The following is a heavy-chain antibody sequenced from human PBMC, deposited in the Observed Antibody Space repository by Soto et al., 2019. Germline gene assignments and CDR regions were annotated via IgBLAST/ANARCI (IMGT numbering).Heavy chain of an antibody. J-gene: IGHJ2*01. CDR3: ARESHDILSGPPWVWYFDL. CDR2: INDRGSI. CDR1: GGSFSGYY. V-gene: IGHV4-34*01. D-gene: IGHD3-9*01. Sequence: QVQLQQWGAGPLRPLETLSLTCGVSGGSFSGYYWAWIRQSPGKGLEWIGEINDRGSINYNPSLKSRVNISVDTAKNHYSRNLKSVTAADPAVYYCARESHDILSGPPWVWYFDLWGRGTLVTVSS.